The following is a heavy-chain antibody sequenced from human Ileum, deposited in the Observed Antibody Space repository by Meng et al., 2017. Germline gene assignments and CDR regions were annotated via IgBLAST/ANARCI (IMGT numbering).Heavy chain of an antibody. CDR1: GFSLSTSGVG. V-gene: IGHV2-5*02. CDR3: AQYISSPPTNYYYFDY. Sequence: SGPTLVKPTQTLTLTCTFSGFSLSTSGVGVGWIRQPPGKALEWLALIYWDDDKRYSPSLKSRLTITKDTSKNQVVLTMTNMDPVDTATYYCAQYISSPPTNYYYFDYWGQGTLVTVSS. J-gene: IGHJ4*02. D-gene: IGHD6-6*01. CDR2: IYWDDDK.